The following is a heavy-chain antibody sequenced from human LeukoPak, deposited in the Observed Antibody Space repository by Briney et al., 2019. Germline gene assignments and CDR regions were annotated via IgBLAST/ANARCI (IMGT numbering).Heavy chain of an antibody. D-gene: IGHD3-22*01. CDR1: GYTFTSYY. J-gene: IGHJ3*02. V-gene: IGHV1-2*02. CDR2: INPNSGGT. Sequence: GASVKVSCKASGYTFTSYYMHWVRQAPGQGLEWMGWINPNSGGTNYAQKFQGRVTMTRDTSISTAYMELSRLRSDDTAVYYCARTLIGYYDSSGYSPDAFDIWGQGTMVTVSS. CDR3: ARTLIGYYDSSGYSPDAFDI.